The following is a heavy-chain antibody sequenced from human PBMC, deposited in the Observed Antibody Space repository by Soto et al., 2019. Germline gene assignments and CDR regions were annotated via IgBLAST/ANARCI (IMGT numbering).Heavy chain of an antibody. CDR1: RYSSNNKNW. J-gene: IGHJ4*02. Sequence: LSLTCDVSRYSSNNKNWWSWVRQPPGGGLEWIGELHHGGRTNYNPYLESRATFSVDISKNQFLLKLSSVTAADTAVYYCTKHSDYALDYWGEGTLVTVSS. V-gene: IGHV4-4*02. D-gene: IGHD4-4*01. CDR3: TKHSDYALDY. CDR2: LHHGGRT.